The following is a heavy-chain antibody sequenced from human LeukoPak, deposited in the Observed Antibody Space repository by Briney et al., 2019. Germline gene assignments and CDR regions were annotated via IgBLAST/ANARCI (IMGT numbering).Heavy chain of an antibody. J-gene: IGHJ5*02. CDR1: GYTFTSYG. CDR2: ISAYNGNT. CDR3: ARFRQIGGVNWFDP. V-gene: IGHV1-18*01. D-gene: IGHD2-8*01. Sequence: ASVKVSCKASGYTFTSYGISWVRQAPGQGLEWMGWISAYNGNTNYAQKLQGRVNMTTDTSTSTAYMELRSLRSDDTAVYYCARFRQIGGVNWFDPWGQGTLVTVSS.